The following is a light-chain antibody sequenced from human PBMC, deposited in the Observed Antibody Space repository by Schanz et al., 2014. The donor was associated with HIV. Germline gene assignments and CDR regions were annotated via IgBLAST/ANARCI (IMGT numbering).Light chain of an antibody. J-gene: IGLJ2*01. CDR2: EVI. CDR3: CSFAVNSTWI. CDR1: SSDVGSYDL. Sequence: QSALTQPASVSGSPGQSITTSCTGTSSDVGSYDLVSWYQQHPGKAPKLIIYEVIKRPSGVSNRFSGSKSGNTASLTISGLQAEDEADYYCCSFAVNSTWIFGGGTKVTVL. V-gene: IGLV2-23*02.